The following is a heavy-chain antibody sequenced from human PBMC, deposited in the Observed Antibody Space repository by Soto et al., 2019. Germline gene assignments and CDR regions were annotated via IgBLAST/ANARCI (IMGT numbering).Heavy chain of an antibody. CDR2: IIPIFGTA. J-gene: IGHJ5*02. Sequence: QVQLVQSGAEVKKPGSSVKVSCKASGGTFSSYAISWVRQAPGQGLEWMGGIIPIFGTANYAQKFQGRVTITADKSTSTAYMELSSLRSEDTAVYYCARAPGVVVAATLGWFAPWGQGTLVTVSS. D-gene: IGHD2-15*01. CDR1: GGTFSSYA. V-gene: IGHV1-69*06. CDR3: ARAPGVVVAATLGWFAP.